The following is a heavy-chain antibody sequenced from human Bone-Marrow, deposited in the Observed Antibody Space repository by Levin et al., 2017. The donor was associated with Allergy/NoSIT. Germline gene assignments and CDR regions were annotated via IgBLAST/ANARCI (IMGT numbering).Heavy chain of an antibody. CDR3: ARSLRGVGYYFDS. CDR2: TRNKANSYTT. J-gene: IGHJ4*02. D-gene: IGHD1-26*01. CDR1: GFTFSDHY. Sequence: TGGSLRLSCAASGFTFSDHYMDWVRQAPGKGLEWVGRTRNKANSYTTEYAASVKGRFSISRDDSKNSLYLQMNSLKTEDTAVYYCARSLRGVGYYFDSWGQGTLVTVSS. V-gene: IGHV3-72*01.